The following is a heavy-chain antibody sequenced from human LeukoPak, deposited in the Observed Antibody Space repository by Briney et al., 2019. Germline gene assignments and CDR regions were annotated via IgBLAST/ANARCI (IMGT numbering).Heavy chain of an antibody. CDR1: GYTFTSYY. J-gene: IGHJ1*01. D-gene: IGHD3-10*02. Sequence: ASVKVSCKASGYTFTSYYIHWVRQAPGQGLEWMGIISPSGGSTSYPQRFQDRATMTRDTSTSTVYMELSSLKSDDTAIYYCARGVFGELEKLMFQHWGQGTLVTVSS. V-gene: IGHV1-46*01. CDR2: ISPSGGST. CDR3: ARGVFGELEKLMFQH.